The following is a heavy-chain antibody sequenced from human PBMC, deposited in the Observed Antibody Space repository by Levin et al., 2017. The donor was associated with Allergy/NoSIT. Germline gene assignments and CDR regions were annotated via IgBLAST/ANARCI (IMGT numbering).Heavy chain of an antibody. CDR3: ARDTYLDL. V-gene: IGHV1-18*01. Sequence: ASVKVSCKSSGYTFTRNGIDWMRQAPGQGLEWMGWINPSNGDTKYAQKFQGRVTLTTDTSTSTASTELRTLTSDDTAVYYCARDTYLDLWGRGTLVTVSS. CDR1: GYTFTRNG. J-gene: IGHJ2*01. CDR2: INPSNGDT.